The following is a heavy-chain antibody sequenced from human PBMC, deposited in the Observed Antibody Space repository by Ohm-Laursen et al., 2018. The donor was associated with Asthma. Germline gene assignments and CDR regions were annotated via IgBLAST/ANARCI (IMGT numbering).Heavy chain of an antibody. J-gene: IGHJ5*02. CDR1: GFTFSNYA. V-gene: IGHV3-30*18. CDR3: AKDSMTTVTTRGVNWFDP. D-gene: IGHD4-11*01. Sequence: SLRLSCAASGFTFSNYAIHWVRQAPGKGLEWVAVISYDGSNKYYADSVKGRFTISRDNSKNTLYLQMNSLRAEDTAVYYCAKDSMTTVTTRGVNWFDPWGQGTLVTVSS. CDR2: ISYDGSNK.